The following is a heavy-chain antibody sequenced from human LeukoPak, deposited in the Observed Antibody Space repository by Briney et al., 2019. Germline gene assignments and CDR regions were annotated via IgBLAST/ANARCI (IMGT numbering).Heavy chain of an antibody. D-gene: IGHD5-18*01. CDR3: AKDPRKGYSYGYCFDY. V-gene: IGHV3-23*01. J-gene: IGHJ4*02. Sequence: PGGSLRLSCAASGFTFSSYAMSWVRQAPGKGLEWVSAISGSGGSTYYADSVKGRFTISRDNSKNTLYLQMNSLRAEDTAVYYCAKDPRKGYSYGYCFDYWGQGTLVTVSS. CDR2: ISGSGGST. CDR1: GFTFSSYA.